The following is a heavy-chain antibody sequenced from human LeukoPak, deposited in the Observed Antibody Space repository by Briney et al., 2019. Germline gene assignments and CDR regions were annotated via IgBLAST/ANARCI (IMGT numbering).Heavy chain of an antibody. D-gene: IGHD3-22*01. V-gene: IGHV5-51*01. CDR3: ARRPYYYASSSYYNRGLDFDY. CDR2: IYPGDSDT. CDR1: VYIFTNYW. J-gene: IGHJ4*02. Sequence: GESLKISCKGSVYIFTNYWIGGVRQMPGKGLEWMGIIYPGDSDTRYSPSFQGQVTISAGKSINTADLQWLSLKASETAIYYCARRPYYYASSSYYNRGLDFDYWGQGTQVTVSS.